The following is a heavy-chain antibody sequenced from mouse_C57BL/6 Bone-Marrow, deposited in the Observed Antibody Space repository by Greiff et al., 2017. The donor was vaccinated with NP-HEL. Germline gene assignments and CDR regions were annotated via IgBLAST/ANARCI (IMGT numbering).Heavy chain of an antibody. V-gene: IGHV1-81*01. D-gene: IGHD2-2*01. CDR3: AGYPTLYYAMDY. CDR2: IYPRSGNT. CDR1: GYTFTSSG. J-gene: IGHJ4*01. Sequence: VQLQQSGAELARPGASVKLSCKASGYTFTSSGISWVKQRTGQGLEWIGEIYPRSGNTYYNEKFKGKATLTADKSSSTAYMELRSLTSEDSAVYFCAGYPTLYYAMDYWGQGTAVTVTS.